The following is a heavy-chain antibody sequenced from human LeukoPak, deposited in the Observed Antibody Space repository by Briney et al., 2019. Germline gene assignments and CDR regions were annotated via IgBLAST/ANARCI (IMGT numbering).Heavy chain of an antibody. CDR3: ARPAGGSIDMLAAYDL. J-gene: IGHJ3*01. CDR2: ISDSDDTS. CDR1: GFPFIKHS. V-gene: IGHV3-21*01. D-gene: IGHD3-10*02. Sequence: GGSLRLSCAASGFPFIKHSMNWVRQAPGKGLEWVSFISDSDDTSYYADSVKGRFTISRDNAKNSLYLQMNSLRAEDTAVYYCARPAGGSIDMLAAYDLWGQGTMVSVSS.